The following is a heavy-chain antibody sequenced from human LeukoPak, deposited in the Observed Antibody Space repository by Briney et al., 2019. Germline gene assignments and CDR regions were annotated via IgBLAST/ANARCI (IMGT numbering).Heavy chain of an antibody. J-gene: IGHJ1*01. D-gene: IGHD5-18*01. CDR1: GYTFTGYY. CDR3: ARGERGYRYGFEYFQR. Sequence: ASVKVSCKASGYTFTGYYMHWVRQAPGQGLEWMGWINPNSGNTGYAQKFQARVTFTRITSISTAYMELRSLRPEDTAVYYCARGERGYRYGFEYFQRWGQGTLVTVSS. V-gene: IGHV1-8*03. CDR2: INPNSGNT.